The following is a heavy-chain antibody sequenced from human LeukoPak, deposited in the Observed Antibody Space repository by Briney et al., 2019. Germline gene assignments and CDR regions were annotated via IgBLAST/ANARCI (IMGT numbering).Heavy chain of an antibody. Sequence: PSETQSLTCTVSGGSISSYYWSWIRQPPGKGLEWIGYIHYSGSTNYNPSLKSRVTISVDTSKNQFSLKVSSVTAADTAVYYCARHSSTYYRFDYWGQGTLVSVSS. CDR3: ARHSSTYYRFDY. J-gene: IGHJ4*02. D-gene: IGHD3-22*01. CDR1: GGSISSYY. CDR2: IHYSGST. V-gene: IGHV4-59*08.